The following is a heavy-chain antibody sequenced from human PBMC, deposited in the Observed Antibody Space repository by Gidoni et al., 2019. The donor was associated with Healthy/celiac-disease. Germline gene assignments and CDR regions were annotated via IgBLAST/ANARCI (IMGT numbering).Heavy chain of an antibody. Sequence: QVQLVQSGAEVKKPGASVKVSCKASGYTFTSYYMHWVRQAPGQGLEWMGIINPSGGSTSYAQKFQGRVTMTRDTSTSTVYMELSSLRSEDTAVYYCARGGSGNARRGRGDWFDPWGQGTLVTVSS. V-gene: IGHV1-46*01. CDR3: ARGGSGNARRGRGDWFDP. CDR1: GYTFTSYY. CDR2: INPSGGST. D-gene: IGHD3-10*01. J-gene: IGHJ5*02.